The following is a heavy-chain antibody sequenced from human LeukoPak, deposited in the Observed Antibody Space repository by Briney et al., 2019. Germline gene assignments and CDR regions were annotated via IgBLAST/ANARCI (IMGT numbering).Heavy chain of an antibody. CDR3: ARGGLDLSSSDY. D-gene: IGHD6-6*01. J-gene: IGHJ4*02. CDR1: GFTFSSYS. Sequence: KPGGSLRLSCAASGFTFSSYSMNWVRQAPGKGLEWVSSIGSSSNYIYYADSVKGRFTISRDNAKNSLYLQMNSLRAEDTAVYYCARGGLDLSSSDYWGQGTLVTVTS. CDR2: IGSSSNYI. V-gene: IGHV3-21*01.